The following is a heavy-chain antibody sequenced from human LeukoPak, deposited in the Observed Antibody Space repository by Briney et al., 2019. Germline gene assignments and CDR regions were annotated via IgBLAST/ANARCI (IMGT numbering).Heavy chain of an antibody. CDR3: AALNKRWLQPSDY. J-gene: IGHJ4*02. V-gene: IGHV4-61*02. CDR2: IYTSGST. D-gene: IGHD5-24*01. Sequence: SETLSLTCTVPGGSISSGSYYWSWIRQPAGTGLEWIGRIYTSGSTNYNPSLKNRVTISVDTSKNQFSLKISSVTAADTAVYYCAALNKRWLQPSDYWGQGTLVTVSS. CDR1: GGSISSGSYY.